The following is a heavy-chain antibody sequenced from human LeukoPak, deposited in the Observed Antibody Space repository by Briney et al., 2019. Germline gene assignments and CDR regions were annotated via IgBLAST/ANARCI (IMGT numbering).Heavy chain of an antibody. J-gene: IGHJ6*03. D-gene: IGHD6-13*01. Sequence: SETLSLTCAVYGGSFSNYYWSRIRQPPGKGLEWIGEINHSGSTNYNSSLKSRVTISVDTSKNQFSLKLSSVTAADTAVYFCARGGRYMSASWYRSVYYYMDVWGKGTTVTVSS. CDR1: GGSFSNYY. V-gene: IGHV4-34*01. CDR2: INHSGST. CDR3: ARGGRYMSASWYRSVYYYMDV.